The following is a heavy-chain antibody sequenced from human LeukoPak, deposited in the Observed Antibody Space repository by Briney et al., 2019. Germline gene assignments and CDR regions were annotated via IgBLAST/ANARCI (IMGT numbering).Heavy chain of an antibody. CDR2: IIPIFGTA. CDR3: ASTGYSSSWYEGQIDY. J-gene: IGHJ4*02. CDR1: GGTFSSYA. D-gene: IGHD6-13*01. V-gene: IGHV1-69*19. Sequence: SVKVSCKASGGTFSSYAISWVRQAPGQGLEWMGGIIPIFGTANYAQKFQGRVTITADESTSTAYMELSSLRTEDTAVYYCASTGYSSSWYEGQIDYWGPGTLVTVSS.